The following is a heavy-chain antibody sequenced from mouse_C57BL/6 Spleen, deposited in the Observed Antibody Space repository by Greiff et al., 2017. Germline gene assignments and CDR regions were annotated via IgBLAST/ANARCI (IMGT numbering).Heavy chain of an antibody. J-gene: IGHJ2*01. CDR2: IYPGDGDT. Sequence: QVQLQQPGAELVKPGASVKLSCKASGYAFSSSWMNWVKQRPGQGLEWIGRIYPGDGDTNYNGKFKGKATLTADKSSSTAYMQLSSLTSEDSAVYFCARLGYGSHYFDYWGQGTTLTVSS. CDR1: GYAFSSSW. D-gene: IGHD1-1*01. CDR3: ARLGYGSHYFDY. V-gene: IGHV1-82*01.